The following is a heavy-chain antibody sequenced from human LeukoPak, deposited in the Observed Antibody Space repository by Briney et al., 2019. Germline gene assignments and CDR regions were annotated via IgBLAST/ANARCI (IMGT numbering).Heavy chain of an antibody. CDR2: VRGSGSDT. V-gene: IGHV3-23*01. J-gene: IGHJ6*02. D-gene: IGHD2-15*01. CDR3: ARGGGRGCSGGSCPYGLDV. Sequence: PGGSLRLPCAVSGFTFTTYAMTWVRQAPGKGLEWISAVRGSGSDTYYADSVKGRFTISRDNSKNTLYLQMNSLRSEDTAVYYCARGGGRGCSGGSCPYGLDVWGQGTTVTVSS. CDR1: GFTFTTYA.